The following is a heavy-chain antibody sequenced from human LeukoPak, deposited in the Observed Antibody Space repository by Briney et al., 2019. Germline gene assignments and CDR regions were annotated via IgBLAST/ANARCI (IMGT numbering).Heavy chain of an antibody. CDR1: GYTFINYA. V-gene: IGHV1-3*01. CDR3: ARGPRAAADDY. Sequence: ASVKVSCKASGYTFINYAINWGRQAPGQRPEWMGWINAGNGNTKYSQKFQGRVTITRDTSASTAYMELSSLTSEDTAVYYCARGPRAAADDYWGQGTLVTVSS. D-gene: IGHD6-13*01. CDR2: INAGNGNT. J-gene: IGHJ4*02.